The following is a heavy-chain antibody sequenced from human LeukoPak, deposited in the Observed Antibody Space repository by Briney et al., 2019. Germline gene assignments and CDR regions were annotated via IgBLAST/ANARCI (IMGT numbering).Heavy chain of an antibody. CDR3: ARALGGYYYDSSGYYSSYYYYMDV. J-gene: IGHJ6*03. CDR2: INHSGST. CDR1: GGSFSGYY. D-gene: IGHD3-22*01. Sequence: ETLSLTCAVYGGSFSGYYWSWLRQPPGKGLEWIGEINHSGSTNYNPSLKSRLTISVDTSKNQFSLKLSSVTAADTAVYYCARALGGYYYDSSGYYSSYYYYMDVWGKGTTVTVSS. V-gene: IGHV4-34*01.